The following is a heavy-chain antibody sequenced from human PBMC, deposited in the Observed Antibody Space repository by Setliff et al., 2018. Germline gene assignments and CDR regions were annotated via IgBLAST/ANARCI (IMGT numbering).Heavy chain of an antibody. D-gene: IGHD3-3*01. CDR2: ISGGST. V-gene: IGHV3-66*01. CDR1: GFTVSSNE. J-gene: IGHJ4*02. Sequence: PGGSLRLSCAASGFTVSSNEMSWVRQAPGKGLEWVSSISGGSTYYADSRKGRFTISRDNSKNTLHLQMNSLRAEDTAVYYSNLNGVNFWSPRDSWGQGTLVTVSS. CDR3: NLNGVNFWSPRDS.